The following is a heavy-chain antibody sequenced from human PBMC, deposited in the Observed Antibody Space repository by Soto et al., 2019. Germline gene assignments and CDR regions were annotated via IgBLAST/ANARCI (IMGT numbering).Heavy chain of an antibody. CDR2: INAGNGNT. CDR3: ARAYCSGGSCYDPYGYYYYYMDV. CDR1: GYTFTSYA. Sequence: ASVKVSCKASGYTFTSYAMHWVRQAPGQRLEWMGWINAGNGNTKYSQKFQGRVTITRDTSASTAYMELSSLRSEDTAVYYCARAYCSGGSCYDPYGYYYYYMDVWGKGTTVTVSS. J-gene: IGHJ6*03. V-gene: IGHV1-3*01. D-gene: IGHD2-15*01.